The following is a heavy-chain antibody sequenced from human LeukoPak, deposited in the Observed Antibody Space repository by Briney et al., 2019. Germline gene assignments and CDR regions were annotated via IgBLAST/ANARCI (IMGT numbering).Heavy chain of an antibody. CDR1: GFTFSSYG. CDR2: ISGSGGST. D-gene: IGHD2-8*02. CDR3: AKGPYWAPFDP. J-gene: IGHJ5*02. Sequence: GGSLRLSCAASGFTFSSYGMSWVRQAPGKGLEWVSAISGSGGSTYYADSVKGRFTISRDNSKNTLYLQMNSLRAEDTAVYYGAKGPYWAPFDPWGQGTLVTVSS. V-gene: IGHV3-23*01.